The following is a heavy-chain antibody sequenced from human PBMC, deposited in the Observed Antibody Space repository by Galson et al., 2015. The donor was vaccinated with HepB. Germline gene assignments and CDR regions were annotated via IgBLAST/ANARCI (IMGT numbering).Heavy chain of an antibody. CDR1: GFKFDDYG. CDR3: VRGGAFGTIGDH. V-gene: IGHV3-20*04. CDR2: LNWHGGTT. J-gene: IGHJ4*02. D-gene: IGHD3-10*01. Sequence: SLRLSCAASGFKFDDYGMSWVRQAPGKGLEWVSGLNWHGGTTGYADSVKGRITISRDNSQNFVHLQMNSLRADDTALYYCVRGGAFGTIGDHWGQGTLVAVSS.